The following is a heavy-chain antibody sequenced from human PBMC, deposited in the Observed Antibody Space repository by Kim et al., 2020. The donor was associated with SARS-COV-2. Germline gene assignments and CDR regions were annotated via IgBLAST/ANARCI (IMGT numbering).Heavy chain of an antibody. CDR1: GGSFSGYY. J-gene: IGHJ5*02. CDR2: INHSGST. Sequence: SETLSLTCAVYGGSFSGYYWSWIRQPPGKGLEWIGEINHSGSTNYNPSLKSRVTISVDTSKNQFSLKLSSVTAADTAVYYCARVGGYRRYNWFDPWGQGT. D-gene: IGHD3-16*01. V-gene: IGHV4-34*01. CDR3: ARVGGYRRYNWFDP.